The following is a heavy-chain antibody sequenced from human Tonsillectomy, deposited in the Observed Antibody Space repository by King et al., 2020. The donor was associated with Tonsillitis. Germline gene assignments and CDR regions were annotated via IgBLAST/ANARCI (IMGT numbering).Heavy chain of an antibody. CDR1: GGSISSGGYS. Sequence: LQLQESGSGLVKPSQTLSLTCAVSGGSISSGGYSWSWIRQPPGKGLEWIGYIYHSGSTYYNPSLKSRVTISVDRSKNQFSLKLSSVTAADTAVYYCARGRLQKWLLMSRNWFDPWGQGTLVTVSS. CDR3: ARGRLQKWLLMSRNWFDP. J-gene: IGHJ5*02. CDR2: IYHSGST. D-gene: IGHD3-22*01. V-gene: IGHV4-30-2*01.